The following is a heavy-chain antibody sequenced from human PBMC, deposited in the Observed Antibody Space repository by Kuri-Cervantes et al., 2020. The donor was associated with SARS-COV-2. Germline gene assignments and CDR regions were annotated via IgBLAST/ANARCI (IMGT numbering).Heavy chain of an antibody. CDR2: IYHSGST. J-gene: IGHJ5*02. D-gene: IGHD2-2*01. CDR1: GYSISSGYY. Sequence: SCAVSGYSISSGYYWGWIRQPPGKGLVWIGSIYHSGSTYYNPSLKSRVTISVDTSKNQFSLKLGSVTAADTAVYYCARRLGDIVVVPAAISPQPEGRWFDPWGQGTLVTVSS. V-gene: IGHV4-38-2*01. CDR3: ARRLGDIVVVPAAISPQPEGRWFDP.